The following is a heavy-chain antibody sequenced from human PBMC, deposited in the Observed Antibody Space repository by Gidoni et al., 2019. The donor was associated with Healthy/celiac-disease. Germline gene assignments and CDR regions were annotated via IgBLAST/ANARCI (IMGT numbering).Heavy chain of an antibody. CDR3: ARGGGMVRGVMERFDY. V-gene: IGHV4-59*01. J-gene: IGHJ4*02. Sequence: QVQLQESGPGLVKPSETLSLTCTVSGGSISSSYWSWIRQPPGKGLEWIGYIYYSGSTNYNPSHKRRVTISVDTSKNQFSLKLSSVAAAGTAVYYCARGGGMVRGVMERFDYWGQGTLVTVSS. CDR2: IYYSGST. D-gene: IGHD3-10*01. CDR1: GGSISSSY.